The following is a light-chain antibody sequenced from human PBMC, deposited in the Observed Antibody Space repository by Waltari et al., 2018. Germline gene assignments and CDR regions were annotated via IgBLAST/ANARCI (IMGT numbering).Light chain of an antibody. J-gene: IGKJ2*01. Sequence: EIVMTQSPATLSVSPGEGVTLSCRASQGVGTNIAWYQQRPGQAPRLLIYDASTRSSGVPARFSGSGAGAEVTLIISNLQSEDLALYCCQQYRDWYSFGQGTKLQIK. CDR2: DAS. V-gene: IGKV3-15*01. CDR3: QQYRDWYS. CDR1: QGVGTN.